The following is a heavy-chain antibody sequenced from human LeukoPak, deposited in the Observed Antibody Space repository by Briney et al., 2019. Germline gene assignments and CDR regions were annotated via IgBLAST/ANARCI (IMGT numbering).Heavy chain of an antibody. J-gene: IGHJ3*02. V-gene: IGHV3-9*01. D-gene: IGHD1-26*01. CDR2: ISWNSGSI. CDR1: GFTFDDYA. Sequence: GGSLRLSCAASGFTFDDYAMHWVRQAPGKGLEWVSGISWNSGSIGYADSVKGRFTISRDNAKNSLYLQMNSLRAEDTALYYCAKDRRGGSGSYPEAFDIRGQGTMVTVSS. CDR3: AKDRRGGSGSYPEAFDI.